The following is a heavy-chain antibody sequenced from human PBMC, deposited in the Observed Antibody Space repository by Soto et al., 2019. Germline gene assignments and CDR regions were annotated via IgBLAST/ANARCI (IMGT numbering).Heavy chain of an antibody. D-gene: IGHD3-3*01. CDR2: IYHSGST. CDR1: GGSISSGGYS. CDR3: ARANYDFWSGYYRPYGMDV. V-gene: IGHV4-30-2*01. J-gene: IGHJ6*02. Sequence: SETLSLTCAVSGGSISSGGYSWSWIRQPPGKGLEWIGYIYHSGSTYYNPSLKSRVTISVDRSKNQFSLKLSSVTAADTAVYYCARANYDFWSGYYRPYGMDVWGQGTTVTV.